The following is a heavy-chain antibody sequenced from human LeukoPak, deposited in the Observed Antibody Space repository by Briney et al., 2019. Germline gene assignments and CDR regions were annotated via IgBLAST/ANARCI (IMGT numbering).Heavy chain of an antibody. CDR3: ARVSGKLLGPYYFDY. V-gene: IGHV3-53*01. Sequence: GGSLRLSCAASGFTVSSNYMSWVRQAPGKGLEWVSVIYSGGSTYYADSVKGRFTISRDNSKNTLYLQMNSLRAEDTAVYYCARVSGKLLGPYYFDYWGQGTLVTVSS. J-gene: IGHJ4*02. D-gene: IGHD3-10*01. CDR1: GFTVSSNY. CDR2: IYSGGST.